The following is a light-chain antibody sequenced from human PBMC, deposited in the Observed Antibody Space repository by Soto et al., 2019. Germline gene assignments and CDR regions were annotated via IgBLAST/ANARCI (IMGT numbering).Light chain of an antibody. J-gene: IGLJ2*01. Sequence: QSALTQPASVSGSPGQSITISCTGTSSDLGSYNLVSWYQQHPGKAPKLMIYEVSKRPSGVSNRFSGSKSGNTASLTISGLQDEDEADYYCCSYAGSSTLVVGGGTKLTVL. CDR3: CSYAGSSTLV. CDR2: EVS. V-gene: IGLV2-23*02. CDR1: SSDLGSYNL.